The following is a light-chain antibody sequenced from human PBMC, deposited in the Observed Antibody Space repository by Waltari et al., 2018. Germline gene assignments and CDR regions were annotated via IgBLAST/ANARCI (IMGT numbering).Light chain of an antibody. CDR1: QGIHDN. CDR2: RAS. V-gene: IGKV3-15*01. Sequence: DTVMPQSPATLSMSPGERAIFSCRASQGIHDNLAWYQQKPGQAPRLLIYRASTRATGIPARFSGSGSGTDFTLTITSLQSEDSALYYCQQYNRWPPLTFGGGTKVEI. CDR3: QQYNRWPPLT. J-gene: IGKJ4*01.